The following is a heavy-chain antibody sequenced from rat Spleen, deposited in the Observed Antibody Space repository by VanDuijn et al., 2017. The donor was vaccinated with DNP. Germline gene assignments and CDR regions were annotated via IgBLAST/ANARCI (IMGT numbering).Heavy chain of an antibody. CDR1: GFSLTSSS. CDR2: MWYDGDT. V-gene: IGHV2-63*01. D-gene: IGHD1-2*01. CDR3: TRDVNYSGYPYFWYFDF. Sequence: QVQVKESGPGLVQPSETLSLTCTVSGFSLTSSSVSWVRQPSGKGPEWMGRMWYDGDTAYNSALKSRLSISRDTSKNQVFLKMNSLQTDDTGTYYCTRDVNYSGYPYFWYFDFWGPGTMVTVSS. J-gene: IGHJ1*01.